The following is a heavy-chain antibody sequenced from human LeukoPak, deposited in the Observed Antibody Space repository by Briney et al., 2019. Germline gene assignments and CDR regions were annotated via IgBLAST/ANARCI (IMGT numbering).Heavy chain of an antibody. CDR1: GGSISSYY. CDR3: ARMGDCSSTSCTPPYYYYGMDV. Sequence: PSETLSLTCTVSGGSISSYYWSRIRQPPGKGLEWIGYIYYSGSTNYNPSLKSRVTISVDTSKNQFSLKLSSVTAADTAVYYCARMGDCSSTSCTPPYYYYGMDVWGKGTTVTVSS. J-gene: IGHJ6*04. D-gene: IGHD2-2*01. CDR2: IYYSGST. V-gene: IGHV4-59*01.